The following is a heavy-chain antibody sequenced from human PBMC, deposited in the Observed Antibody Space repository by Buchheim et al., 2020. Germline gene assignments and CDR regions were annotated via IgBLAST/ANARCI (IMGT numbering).Heavy chain of an antibody. CDR3: ARDLGIVGYFDL. Sequence: QVQLQQWGAGLLKPSETLSLTCAVYGGSFSGYYWSWIRQPPGKGLEWIGYMYNSGVTEHNPSLKSRVTISVDTSKNQFSLKLSSVTAADTAVYYCARDLGIVGYFDLWGRGT. V-gene: IGHV4-34*11. D-gene: IGHD2-15*01. J-gene: IGHJ2*01. CDR2: MYNSGVT. CDR1: GGSFSGYY.